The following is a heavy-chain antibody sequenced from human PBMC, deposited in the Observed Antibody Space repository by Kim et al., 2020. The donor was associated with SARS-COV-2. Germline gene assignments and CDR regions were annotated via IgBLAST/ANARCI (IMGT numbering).Heavy chain of an antibody. D-gene: IGHD4-4*01. V-gene: IGHV3-23*01. CDR3: AKEFGVTTEYYYYYGMDV. CDR2: ISGSGGST. J-gene: IGHJ6*02. CDR1: GFTFSSYA. Sequence: GGSLRLSCAASGFTFSSYAMSWVRQAPGKGLEWVSAISGSGGSTYYADSVKGRFTISRDNSKNTLYLQMNSLRAEDTAVYYCAKEFGVTTEYYYYYGMDVWGQGTTVTVSS.